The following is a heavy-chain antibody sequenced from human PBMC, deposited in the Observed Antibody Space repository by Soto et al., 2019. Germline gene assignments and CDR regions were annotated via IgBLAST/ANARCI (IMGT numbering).Heavy chain of an antibody. J-gene: IGHJ3*02. Sequence: GGSLRLSCAASGFNFSSYAMSWVRQAPGKGLEWVSAISGSGGSTYYADTVKGRFTISRDNSKNTLYLQMSSLRAEDTAVYYCAKHKQFTIFGVVSPDAFDIWGQGTMVTVSS. V-gene: IGHV3-23*01. D-gene: IGHD3-3*01. CDR2: ISGSGGST. CDR3: AKHKQFTIFGVVSPDAFDI. CDR1: GFNFSSYA.